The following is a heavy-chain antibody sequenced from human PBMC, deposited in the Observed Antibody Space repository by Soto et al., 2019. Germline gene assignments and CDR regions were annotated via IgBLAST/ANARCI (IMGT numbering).Heavy chain of an antibody. V-gene: IGHV3-23*01. CDR1: GFTFSSYA. J-gene: IGHJ4*02. CDR3: ARVWANSGYYVAYDY. Sequence: PGGSLRLSCAASGFTFSSYAMTWVRQAPEKGLEWVSGISGSGVTTSYADSVKGRFTISRDNAKNTLYLQMNSLRAEDTAVYYCARVWANSGYYVAYDYWGQGTPVTVSS. CDR2: ISGSGVTT. D-gene: IGHD3-22*01.